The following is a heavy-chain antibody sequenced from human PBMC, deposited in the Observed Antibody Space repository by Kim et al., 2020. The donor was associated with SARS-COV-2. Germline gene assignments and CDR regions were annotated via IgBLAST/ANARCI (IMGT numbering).Heavy chain of an antibody. CDR1: GFTFSDYY. CDR2: ISSSSSYT. D-gene: IGHD3-22*01. J-gene: IGHJ6*02. V-gene: IGHV3-11*05. Sequence: GGSLRLSCAASGFTFSDYYMSWIRQAPGKGLEWVSYISSSSSYTNYEDAVKGRFTISRDNAKNSLFLQMNSLRAEDTAVYYCSRDHSTDYYDSSGYYRALTHKYYYYGMDVWGPGTPVTVSS. CDR3: SRDHSTDYYDSSGYYRALTHKYYYYGMDV.